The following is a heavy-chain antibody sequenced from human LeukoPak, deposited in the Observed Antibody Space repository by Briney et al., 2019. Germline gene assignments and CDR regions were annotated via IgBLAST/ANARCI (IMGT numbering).Heavy chain of an antibody. CDR1: GFTFDDYA. V-gene: IGHV3-9*01. CDR3: ARSPNWQSGNWFDP. D-gene: IGHD7-27*01. CDR2: ISWNSGSI. Sequence: PGGSLRLSCAASGFTFDDYAMHWVRQVPGKGLEWVSGISWNSGSIGYADSVKGRFTTSRDNAKSSLYLQMNSLRAEDTAVYYCARSPNWQSGNWFDPWGQGTLVTVSS. J-gene: IGHJ5*02.